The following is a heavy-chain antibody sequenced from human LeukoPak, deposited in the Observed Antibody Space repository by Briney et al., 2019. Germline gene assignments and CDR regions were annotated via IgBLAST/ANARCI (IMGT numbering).Heavy chain of an antibody. J-gene: IGHJ4*02. D-gene: IGHD6-19*01. CDR2: IYCSGST. Sequence: SETLSLTCTVSGGSISSYYWSWIRQPPGKGLEWIGYIYCSGSTNYNPSLKSRVTISVDTSKNQFSLKLSSVTAADTAVYYCARHSSGWYSREIDYWGQGTLVTVSS. CDR3: ARHSSGWYSREIDY. V-gene: IGHV4-59*01. CDR1: GGSISSYY.